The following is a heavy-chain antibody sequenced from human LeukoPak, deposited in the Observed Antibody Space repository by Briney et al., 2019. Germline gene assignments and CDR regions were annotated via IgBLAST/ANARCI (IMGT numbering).Heavy chain of an antibody. Sequence: ASVKVSCKASGYTFTAYYMHWVRQAPGQGLEWMGWINPNSGGTNYAQKFQGRVTMTRDTSISTAYMELSRLRSDDTAVYYCARADYGDGAYFDYWGQGTLVTVSS. V-gene: IGHV1-2*02. CDR1: GYTFTAYY. J-gene: IGHJ4*02. D-gene: IGHD4-17*01. CDR3: ARADYGDGAYFDY. CDR2: INPNSGGT.